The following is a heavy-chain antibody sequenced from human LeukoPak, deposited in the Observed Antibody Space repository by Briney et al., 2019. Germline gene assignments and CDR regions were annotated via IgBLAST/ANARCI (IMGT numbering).Heavy chain of an antibody. CDR1: GGSISSYY. D-gene: IGHD6-19*01. Sequence: SSETLSLTCTVSGGSISSYYWSWIRQPPGKGLEWIGYIYYSGSTNYNPSLKSRVTISVDTTKNQFSLKLSSVTAADTAVYYCASTDSIAVAGTFDYWGQGTLVTVSS. CDR2: IYYSGST. J-gene: IGHJ4*02. CDR3: ASTDSIAVAGTFDY. V-gene: IGHV4-59*08.